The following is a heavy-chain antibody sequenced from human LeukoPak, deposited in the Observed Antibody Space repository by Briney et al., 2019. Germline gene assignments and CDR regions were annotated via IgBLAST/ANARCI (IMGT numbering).Heavy chain of an antibody. V-gene: IGHV5-51*01. D-gene: IGHD6-19*01. CDR3: ARHARFTTGWEAFDY. Sequence: GESLKISCKGSGYSFISYWIAWVRQMPGKGLEWMGVIYPGDSNTKYSPSFQGQVTISADKSITTAYLQWSSLKASDTAMYYCARHARFTTGWEAFDYWGQGTLVTVSS. J-gene: IGHJ4*02. CDR2: IYPGDSNT. CDR1: GYSFISYW.